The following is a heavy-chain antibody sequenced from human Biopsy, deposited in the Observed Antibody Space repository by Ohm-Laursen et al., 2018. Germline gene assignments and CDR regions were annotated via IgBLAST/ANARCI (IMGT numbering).Heavy chain of an antibody. J-gene: IGHJ3*02. CDR3: ARGTGRYYVYGAFDI. CDR2: IYYSGST. D-gene: IGHD1-26*01. Sequence: GTLSLTCSVSGGSVSSGSYYWSWIRQPPGKGLEWIGYIYYSGSTSYNLSLESRVTMSVDTSKNQFSLNLRSVTAADTAVYYFARGTGRYYVYGAFDIWGQGTVVTVSS. V-gene: IGHV4-61*01. CDR1: GGSVSSGSYY.